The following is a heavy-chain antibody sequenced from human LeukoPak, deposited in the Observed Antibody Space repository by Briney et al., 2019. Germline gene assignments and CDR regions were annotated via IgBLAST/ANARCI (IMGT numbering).Heavy chain of an antibody. J-gene: IGHJ4*02. D-gene: IGHD6-19*01. V-gene: IGHV3-30*04. CDR2: ISYDGSNK. CDR1: GFTFSSYA. CDR3: ARSVAVAGLDY. Sequence: GGSLRLSCAASGFTFSSYAMHWVRQAPGKGLEWVAVISYDGSNKYYADSVKGRFTISRDNSKNTLYLQMNSLRAEDTAVYYCARSVAVAGLDYWGQGTLVTVSS.